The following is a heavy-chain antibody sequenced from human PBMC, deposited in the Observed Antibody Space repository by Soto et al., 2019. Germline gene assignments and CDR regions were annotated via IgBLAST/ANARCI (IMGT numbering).Heavy chain of an antibody. CDR3: ARETRFYYGSGSEDEANYYYYYMDV. J-gene: IGHJ6*03. CDR1: GGSISSGGYY. Sequence: QVQLQESGPGLVKPSQTLSLTCTVSGGSISSGGYYWSWIRQHPGKGLEWIGYISYSGSTYYNPSLTSRISISVDTSKNQCSLKLRSVTAADTGVYYCARETRFYYGSGSEDEANYYYYYMDVWGEGTTVTVSS. D-gene: IGHD3-10*01. V-gene: IGHV4-31*03. CDR2: ISYSGST.